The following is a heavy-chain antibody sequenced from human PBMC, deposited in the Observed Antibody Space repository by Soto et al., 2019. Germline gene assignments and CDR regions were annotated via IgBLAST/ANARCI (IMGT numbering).Heavy chain of an antibody. CDR1: GFTLQNYA. D-gene: IGHD3-10*01. V-gene: IGHV3-23*01. CDR2: LIGGHYGT. CDR3: AKGKSTGDIDWFDP. Sequence: GGSLRLSCTASGFTLQNYAMAWVRQAPGKGLEWVSTLIGGHYGTAYSYSVKGRFTVSRDNSKNCLYLQMNSLGVEDTAMYFCAKGKSTGDIDWFDPWGQGTLVTVSS. J-gene: IGHJ5*02.